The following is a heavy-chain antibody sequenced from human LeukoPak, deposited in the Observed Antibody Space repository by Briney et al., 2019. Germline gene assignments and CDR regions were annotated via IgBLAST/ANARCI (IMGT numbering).Heavy chain of an antibody. CDR3: ARGVGGVNDYYYYYYMDV. Sequence: DSVKVSCKVSGYTLTELSMHWVRQAPGKGLEWMGGFDPEDGETIYAQKFQGRVTMTEDTSTDTAYMELSSLRSEDTAVYYCARGVGGVNDYYYYYYMDVWGKGTTVTVSS. D-gene: IGHD2-8*02. CDR2: FDPEDGET. CDR1: GYTLTELS. J-gene: IGHJ6*03. V-gene: IGHV1-24*01.